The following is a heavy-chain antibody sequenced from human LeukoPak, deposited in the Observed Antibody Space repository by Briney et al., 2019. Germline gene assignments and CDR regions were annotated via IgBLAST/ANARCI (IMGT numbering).Heavy chain of an antibody. CDR2: INPSSGGT. V-gene: IGHV1-2*02. J-gene: IGHJ1*01. CDR1: GYTFTGYY. CDR3: ARVYDSSEVAAFHY. Sequence: GASVKVSCKASGYTFTGYYIHWVRQAPGQGLEWMGWINPSSGGTKYAQKFQGRVTMTRDTSISTAYMELSWLTSDDTAVYYCARVYDSSEVAAFHYWGQGTLATVSS. D-gene: IGHD3-22*01.